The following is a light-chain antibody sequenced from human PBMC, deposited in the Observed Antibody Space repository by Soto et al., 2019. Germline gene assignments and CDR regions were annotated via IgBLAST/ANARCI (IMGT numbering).Light chain of an antibody. V-gene: IGKV3-11*01. Sequence: EIVLTQSPVTLSLSPGERTTLSCRASPSIGTYLAWYQQKPDQAPRLLIYHASNRSTGIPARFSGSGSGTDSTLTISSLEPEAFAVYYCEHRSDWTRTFGQGTKVEVK. CDR3: EHRSDWTRT. J-gene: IGKJ1*01. CDR2: HAS. CDR1: PSIGTY.